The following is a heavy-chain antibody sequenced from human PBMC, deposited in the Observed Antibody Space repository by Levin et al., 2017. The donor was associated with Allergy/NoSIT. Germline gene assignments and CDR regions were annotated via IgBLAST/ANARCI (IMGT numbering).Heavy chain of an antibody. V-gene: IGHV5-51*01. CDR3: ARPFCSGGRCYAHYFDF. CDR2: IYPGDSDT. CDR1: GYSFTNYW. D-gene: IGHD2-15*01. J-gene: IGHJ4*02. Sequence: GASVKVSCKGSGYSFTNYWIGWVRQMPGKGLEWMGIIYPGDSDTRYSPSFQGQVTISADKSISTAYLQWSSLKASDTAMYYCARPFCSGGRCYAHYFDFWGQGTLVTVSS.